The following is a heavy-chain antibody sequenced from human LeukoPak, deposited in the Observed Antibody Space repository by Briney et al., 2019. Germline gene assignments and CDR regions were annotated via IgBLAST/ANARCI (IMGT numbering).Heavy chain of an antibody. Sequence: SETLSLTCTVSGGSISYHWSWIRQSPGKELEWIGDISESGSTNYMPSLKSRVTISVDMSNQFSLKLSSVTAADTAVYYCARAGSGWYGGRLFEFWGPGALVAVSS. CDR2: ISESGST. V-gene: IGHV4-59*01. CDR3: ARAGSGWYGGRLFEF. J-gene: IGHJ4*02. CDR1: GGSISYH. D-gene: IGHD6-13*01.